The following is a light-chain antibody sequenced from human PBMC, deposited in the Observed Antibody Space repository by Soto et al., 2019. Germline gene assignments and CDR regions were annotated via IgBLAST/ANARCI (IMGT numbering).Light chain of an antibody. Sequence: QSALTQPASVSGSRGQSITISCTGTGTSSDVRDYIFVSWYQHHPGKAPQLLIYEVYNRPSGVSARFSGSKSVNTASLTISGLQAEDEADYYCSSYTGSTTHVLFGGGTKLTVL. V-gene: IGLV2-14*01. CDR2: EVY. CDR1: GTSSDVRDYIF. J-gene: IGLJ2*01. CDR3: SSYTGSTTHVL.